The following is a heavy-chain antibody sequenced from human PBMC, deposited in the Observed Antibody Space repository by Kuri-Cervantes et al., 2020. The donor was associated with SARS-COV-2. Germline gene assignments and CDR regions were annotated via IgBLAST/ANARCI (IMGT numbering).Heavy chain of an antibody. Sequence: GESLKISCAASGFTFSSYGMHWVRQAPGKGLEWVAVIWYDGSNKYYADSVKGRFTISRDNSKNTLYLQMNSLKTEDTAVYYCTTDVSTPYDFWSGYYPFDYWGQGTPVTVSS. CDR3: TTDVSTPYDFWSGYYPFDY. V-gene: IGHV3-33*01. D-gene: IGHD3-3*01. CDR1: GFTFSSYG. J-gene: IGHJ4*01. CDR2: IWYDGSNK.